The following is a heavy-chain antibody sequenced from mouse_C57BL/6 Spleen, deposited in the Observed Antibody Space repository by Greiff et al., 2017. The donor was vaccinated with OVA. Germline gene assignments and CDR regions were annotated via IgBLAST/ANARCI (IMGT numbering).Heavy chain of an antibody. V-gene: IGHV1-55*01. CDR2: IYPGSGST. CDR1: GYTFTSYW. CDR3: ARKFYGSSYAYYFDY. J-gene: IGHJ2*01. Sequence: QVQLQQPGAELVKPGASVKMSCKASGYTFTSYWITWVKQRPGQGLEWIGDIYPGSGSTNYNEKFKGKATFTADTSSNTAYMQLSSLTTEDSAIYYCARKFYGSSYAYYFDYWGQGTTLTVSS. D-gene: IGHD1-1*01.